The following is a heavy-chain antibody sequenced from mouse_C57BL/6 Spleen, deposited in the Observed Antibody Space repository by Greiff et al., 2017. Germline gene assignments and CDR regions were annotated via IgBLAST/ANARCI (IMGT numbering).Heavy chain of an antibody. Sequence: EVQLVESGGGLVKPGGSLKLSCAASGFTFSSYAMSWVRQTPEKRLEWVATISDGGSYTYYPDNVKGRFTISRDNAKNNLYLQMSNLKSEDTAMYYCARDGRGIGLCYFDVWGTGTTVTVAS. CDR1: GFTFSSYA. V-gene: IGHV5-4*01. J-gene: IGHJ1*03. CDR2: ISDGGSYT. CDR3: ARDGRGIGLCYFDV. D-gene: IGHD3-3*01.